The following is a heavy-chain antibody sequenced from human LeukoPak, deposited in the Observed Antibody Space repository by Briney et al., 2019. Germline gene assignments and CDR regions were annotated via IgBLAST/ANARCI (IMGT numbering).Heavy chain of an antibody. J-gene: IGHJ4*02. CDR2: ISSSGDTM. V-gene: IGHV3-48*04. Sequence: PGGSXRLSCEASGFTFSDXRMNWVXQXXGXGXEWXAYISSSGDTMYYADSVKGRFTISRDNAKNSLFLQMNSLRAEDTAVYYCAKDILAAGLFFDYWGQGALVTVSS. CDR1: GFTFSDXR. D-gene: IGHD6-13*01. CDR3: AKDILAAGLFFDY.